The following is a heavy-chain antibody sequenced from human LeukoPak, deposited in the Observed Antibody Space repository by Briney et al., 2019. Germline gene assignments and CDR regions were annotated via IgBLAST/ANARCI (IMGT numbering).Heavy chain of an antibody. Sequence: GGSLRLSCAASGFTFSSYTMSWVRQAPGKGLEWVSSISSSSSYIFYADSVKGRFTISRDNAKNSLYLQMNSLKAEDTAMYYCARDGATIAVAGFDYWGQGSLVTVSS. J-gene: IGHJ4*02. D-gene: IGHD6-19*01. V-gene: IGHV3-21*01. CDR3: ARDGATIAVAGFDY. CDR2: ISSSSSYI. CDR1: GFTFSSYT.